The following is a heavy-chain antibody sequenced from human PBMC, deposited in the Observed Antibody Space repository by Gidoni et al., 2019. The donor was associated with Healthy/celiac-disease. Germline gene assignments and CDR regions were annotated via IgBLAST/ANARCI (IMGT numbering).Heavy chain of an antibody. V-gene: IGHV1-2*02. J-gene: IGHJ5*02. CDR3: ARDGNCSSTSCYYNWFDP. CDR2: INPNSGGT. CDR1: GYTFTGYY. Sequence: QVQLVQSGAEVKKPGASVQVSCKASGYTFTGYYMHWVRQAPGQGLEWMGWINPNSGGTSYAQKFQGRVTMTRDTSISTAYMELSRLRSDDTAVYYCARDGNCSSTSCYYNWFDPWGQGTLVTVSS. D-gene: IGHD2-2*01.